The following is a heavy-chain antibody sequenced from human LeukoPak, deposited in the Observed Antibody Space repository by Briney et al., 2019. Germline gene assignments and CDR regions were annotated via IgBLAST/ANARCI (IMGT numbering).Heavy chain of an antibody. Sequence: GGSLRLSCAASGFTFSSYGMHWVRQAPGKGLEWVAVISYDGSSKDYADSAKGRFTISRDNSKNTLFLQMNSLRPEDTAVYYCAKDSAAPISITMVRGRWYFDYWGQGTLVTVSS. D-gene: IGHD3-10*01. CDR1: GFTFSSYG. J-gene: IGHJ4*02. CDR3: AKDSAAPISITMVRGRWYFDY. CDR2: ISYDGSSK. V-gene: IGHV3-30*18.